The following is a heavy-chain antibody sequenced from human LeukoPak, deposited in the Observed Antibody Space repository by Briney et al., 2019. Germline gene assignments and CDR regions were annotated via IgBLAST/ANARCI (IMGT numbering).Heavy chain of an antibody. Sequence: GGSLRLSCAASGFTFSSYAMSWVRQAPGKGLEWVSVISGSGGSTFYADSVKGRFTISRDNSKSTLNLQMNSLRAKDTAVYYCAKSGSSSWYEFTYWGQGTLVTVSS. D-gene: IGHD6-13*01. CDR2: ISGSGGST. J-gene: IGHJ4*02. V-gene: IGHV3-23*01. CDR1: GFTFSSYA. CDR3: AKSGSSSWYEFTY.